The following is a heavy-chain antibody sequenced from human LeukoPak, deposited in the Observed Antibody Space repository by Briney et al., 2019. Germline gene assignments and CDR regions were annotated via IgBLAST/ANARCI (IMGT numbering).Heavy chain of an antibody. Sequence: SETLSLTCTVSGGSISSGDYYWSWIRQPPGKGLEWIGYIYYSGSTYYNPSLKSRVTISVDTSKNQFSLKLSSVTAADTAVYYCARVFRKRPRYYYDSSGYYYYFDYWGQGTLVTVSS. J-gene: IGHJ4*02. CDR1: GGSISSGDYY. D-gene: IGHD3-22*01. V-gene: IGHV4-30-4*01. CDR2: IYYSGST. CDR3: ARVFRKRPRYYYDSSGYYYYFDY.